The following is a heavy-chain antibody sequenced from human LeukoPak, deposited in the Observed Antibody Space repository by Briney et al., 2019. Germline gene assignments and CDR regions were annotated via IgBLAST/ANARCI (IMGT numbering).Heavy chain of an antibody. CDR1: GFTFSSYG. V-gene: IGHV3-30*18. J-gene: IGHJ4*02. Sequence: PGGSLRLSCAASGFTFSSYGMHWVRQAPGKGLEWVAVISYDGSNKYYADSVKGRFTISRDNSKNTLYLQMNSLRAEDTAVYYCAKDSEKSNYDFWSGYYPGYWGQGTLVTVSS. CDR3: AKDSEKSNYDFWSGYYPGY. CDR2: ISYDGSNK. D-gene: IGHD3-3*01.